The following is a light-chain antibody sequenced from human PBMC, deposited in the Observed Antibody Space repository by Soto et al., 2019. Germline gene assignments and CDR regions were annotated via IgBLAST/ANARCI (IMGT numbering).Light chain of an antibody. V-gene: IGKV1-5*01. CDR1: QSSSNW. J-gene: IGKJ1*01. CDR2: HAS. CDR3: QQYNSYS. Sequence: DIQMTQSLSTLPASVVDRVTITFRSSQSSSNWLAWYQQKPGTAPKVLIYHASNLQSGVPSRFSGSGSGTGFTLTISSLQPDDFATYYCQQYNSYSFGQGTKVDIK.